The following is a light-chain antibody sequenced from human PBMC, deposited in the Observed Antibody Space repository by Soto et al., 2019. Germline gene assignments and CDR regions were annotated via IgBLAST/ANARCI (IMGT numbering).Light chain of an antibody. Sequence: QSALTQPASVSGSPGQSITISCTGTSSDVGGYNYVSWYQHHPGKAPKRMIYDVSNRPSGVSNRFSGSESGNTASLTISGLQAEDEADYYCSSYTSSNTYVFGTGTKVTVL. V-gene: IGLV2-14*03. J-gene: IGLJ1*01. CDR3: SSYTSSNTYV. CDR1: SSDVGGYNY. CDR2: DVS.